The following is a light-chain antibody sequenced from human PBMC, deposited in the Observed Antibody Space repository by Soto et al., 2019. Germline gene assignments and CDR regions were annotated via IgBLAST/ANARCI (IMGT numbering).Light chain of an antibody. CDR3: MQALQTPYT. V-gene: IGKV2-28*01. CDR2: LGS. CDR1: QSLLHRNGYNY. J-gene: IGKJ2*01. Sequence: DIVMTQSPLSLPVTPGEPASISCRSSQSLLHRNGYNYLDWYLQKPGQSPQLLIYLGSNRASGVPDRFSVSGSGTDFTLKISRVDTEDVGVYYCMQALQTPYTFGQGTKLEIK.